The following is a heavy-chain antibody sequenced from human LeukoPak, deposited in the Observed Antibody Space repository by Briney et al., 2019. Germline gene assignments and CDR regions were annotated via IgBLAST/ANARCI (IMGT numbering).Heavy chain of an antibody. CDR1: VGTFSSYA. CDR3: ARGADYYYGMDV. Sequence: SVKVSCKSSVGTFSSYASSWVRQAPGQGLEWMGGIIPIFGTANYAQKFQGRVTINADESTSTAYMELSSLRSEDTAVYYCARGADYYYGMDVWGKGTTVTVSS. CDR2: IIPIFGTA. J-gene: IGHJ6*04. V-gene: IGHV1-69*13.